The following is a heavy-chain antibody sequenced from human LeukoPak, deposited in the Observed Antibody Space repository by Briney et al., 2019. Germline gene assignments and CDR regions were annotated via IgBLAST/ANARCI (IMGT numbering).Heavy chain of an antibody. J-gene: IGHJ4*02. V-gene: IGHV1-8*01. Sequence: ASVKVSCKASGYTFTSYDINWVRQATGQGLEWRGWMNPNSGNTGYAQKFQGRVTMTRNTSISTAYMELSSLGSEDTAVYYCARGSTYYYDSSGYPSNLDYWGQGTLVTVSS. CDR3: ARGSTYYYDSSGYPSNLDY. CDR1: GYTFTSYD. CDR2: MNPNSGNT. D-gene: IGHD3-22*01.